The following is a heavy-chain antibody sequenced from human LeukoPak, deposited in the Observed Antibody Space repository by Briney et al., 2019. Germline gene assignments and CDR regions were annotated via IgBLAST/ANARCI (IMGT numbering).Heavy chain of an antibody. D-gene: IGHD2-15*01. V-gene: IGHV3-30*02. CDR3: ASDIVVVVAATASDY. CDR1: GFTFNTYG. Sequence: GGSLRLSCAASGFTFNTYGMHWVRQAPGKGLEWMAFIRYDGSNKYYADSVKGRFTISRDNSKNTLYLQMNSLRAEDTAVYYCASDIVVVVAATASDYWGQGTLVTVSS. CDR2: IRYDGSNK. J-gene: IGHJ4*02.